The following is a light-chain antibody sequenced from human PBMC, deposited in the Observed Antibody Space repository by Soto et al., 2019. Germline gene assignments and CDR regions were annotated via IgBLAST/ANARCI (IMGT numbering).Light chain of an antibody. CDR3: QQNYLTPPWT. CDR2: AAS. V-gene: IGKV1-39*01. CDR1: QSVSNY. Sequence: DIQMTQSPSSLSASVGDRVTITCRASQSVSNYLNWYQQKPGKAPKILIYAASSLQSGVPSRFSGSGSGTDFTLTISSLQPEDFATYYCQQNYLTPPWTFGQGTKVEIK. J-gene: IGKJ1*01.